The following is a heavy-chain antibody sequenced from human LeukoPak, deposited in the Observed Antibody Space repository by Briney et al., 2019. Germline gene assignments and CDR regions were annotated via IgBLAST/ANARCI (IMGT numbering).Heavy chain of an antibody. Sequence: PGGSLRLSCAASGFTFSSYGMHWVRQAPGKGLEWVAVISYGGSNKYYADSVKGRFTISRDNSKNTLYLQMNSLRAEDTAVYYCAKDPTAGWGYGGNRHYFDYWGQGTLVTVSS. CDR2: ISYGGSNK. V-gene: IGHV3-30*18. D-gene: IGHD4-23*01. CDR1: GFTFSSYG. J-gene: IGHJ4*02. CDR3: AKDPTAGWGYGGNRHYFDY.